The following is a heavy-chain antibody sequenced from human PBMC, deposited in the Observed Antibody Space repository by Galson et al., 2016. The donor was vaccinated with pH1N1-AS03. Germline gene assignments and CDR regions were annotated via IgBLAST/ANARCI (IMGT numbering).Heavy chain of an antibody. V-gene: IGHV4-34*01. J-gene: IGHJ3*02. CDR3: ARGSYSSGWYRGRNAFDI. CDR1: GGSFNNYY. CDR2: INHSGST. Sequence: LSLTCAVYGGSFNNYYWNWIRQSPGKGLEWVGEINHSGSTDYNPSLKSRVPISVDPSKNQISLNLNSVTAADTAVYYCARGSYSSGWYRGRNAFDIWGQGTMVTVSS. D-gene: IGHD6-19*01.